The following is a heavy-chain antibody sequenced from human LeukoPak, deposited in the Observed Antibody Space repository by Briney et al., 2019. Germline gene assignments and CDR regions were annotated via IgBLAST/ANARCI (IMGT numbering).Heavy chain of an antibody. CDR3: ARDTFLSRGITMVRGVIDY. CDR1: GYTFTSYG. V-gene: IGHV1-18*01. J-gene: IGHJ4*02. Sequence: ASVKVSCKASGYTFTSYGISWVRQAPGQGLEWMGWISAYNGNTNYAQKLQGRVTMTTDTSTSTAYMELRSLRSDDTAVYYCARDTFLSRGITMVRGVIDYWGQGTLVTVS. CDR2: ISAYNGNT. D-gene: IGHD3-10*01.